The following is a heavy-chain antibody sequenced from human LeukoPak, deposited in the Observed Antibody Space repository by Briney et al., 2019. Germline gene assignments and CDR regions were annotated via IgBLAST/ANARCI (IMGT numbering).Heavy chain of an antibody. CDR3: VKDRQVGAAALDY. CDR2: VWYGGTDK. V-gene: IGHV3-30*02. D-gene: IGHD6-25*01. CDR1: GFSFSNYG. Sequence: GGSLRLSCAASGFSFSNYGMHWVRQAPGKGLEWVALVWYGGTDKYYAESVKGRFTISRDNSKNTLWLQMNSLRIEDTAVYYCVKDRQVGAAALDYWGQGTLVTVSS. J-gene: IGHJ4*02.